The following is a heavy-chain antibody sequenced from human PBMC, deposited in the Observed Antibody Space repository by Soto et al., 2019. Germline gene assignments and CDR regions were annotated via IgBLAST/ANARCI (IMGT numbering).Heavy chain of an antibody. CDR3: ATFSDV. J-gene: IGHJ6*02. V-gene: IGHV5-10-1*01. CDR2: IDPSDSYT. CDR1: GYNITNYL. Sequence: GESLKISCKGSGYNITNYLIIWVRQMPGKGLEWMGRIDPSDSYTKYSPSLQGHVTISADKSIGTAYLQWSRLKASDTAMYYCATFSDVWGQGTTVTVSS.